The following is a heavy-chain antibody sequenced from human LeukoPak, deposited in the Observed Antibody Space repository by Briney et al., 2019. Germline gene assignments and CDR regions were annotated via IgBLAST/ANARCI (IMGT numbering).Heavy chain of an antibody. CDR3: ARDLFRGNMVRGVIIRPFDY. CDR1: GGSISSSSYY. D-gene: IGHD3-10*01. V-gene: IGHV4-39*02. Sequence: SETLSLTCTVSGGSISSSSYYWGWIRQPPGKGLEWIGSIYYSGSTYYNPSLKSRVTISVDTSKNQFSLKLSSVTAADTAVYYCARDLFRGNMVRGVIIRPFDYWGQGTLVTVSS. CDR2: IYYSGST. J-gene: IGHJ4*02.